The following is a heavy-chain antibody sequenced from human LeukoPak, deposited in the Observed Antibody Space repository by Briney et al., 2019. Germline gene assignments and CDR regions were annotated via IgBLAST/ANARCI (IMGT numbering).Heavy chain of an antibody. J-gene: IGHJ4*02. CDR1: GFIFSSFF. V-gene: IGHV3-7*01. Sequence: GGSQRLSCAASGFIFSSFFLNWVRLTPGGELEWVACISLDGSETFYMDSVRGRFTISRDNTEKSLYLQMNSLRAEDTAVYFCVRDLGHSRHYFEYWGQGALVTVSS. CDR3: VRDLGHSRHYFEY. D-gene: IGHD2-15*01. CDR2: ISLDGSET.